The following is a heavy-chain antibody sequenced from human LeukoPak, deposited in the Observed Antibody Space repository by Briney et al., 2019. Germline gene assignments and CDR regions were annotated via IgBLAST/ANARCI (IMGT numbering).Heavy chain of an antibody. CDR1: GYSFTTYW. CDR2: IYPGDSDT. V-gene: IGHV5-51*01. D-gene: IGHD6-19*01. J-gene: IGHJ4*02. CDR3: ARHGKGAVAGTAGGEFDY. Sequence: GESLKISCKGSGYSFTTYWIGWVRQMPGKGLEWMGIIYPGDSDTRYSPSFQGQVTMSADKSISTAYLQWSSLKASDTAMYYCARHGKGAVAGTAGGEFDYWGQGTLVTVSS.